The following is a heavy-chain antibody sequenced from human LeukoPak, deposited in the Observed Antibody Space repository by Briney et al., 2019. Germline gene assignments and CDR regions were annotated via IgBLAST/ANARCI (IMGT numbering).Heavy chain of an antibody. CDR3: ARDVVVVVPAAERRAATLDY. D-gene: IGHD2-2*01. CDR2: ISSSSSYI. CDR1: GFTFSSYS. J-gene: IGHJ4*02. Sequence: GGSLRLSCAASGFTFSSYSMNWVRQAPGKGQEWVSSISSSSSYIYYADSLKGRFTISRDNAKNSLYLQMNSLRAEDTAVYYCARDVVVVVPAAERRAATLDYWGQGTLVTVSS. V-gene: IGHV3-21*01.